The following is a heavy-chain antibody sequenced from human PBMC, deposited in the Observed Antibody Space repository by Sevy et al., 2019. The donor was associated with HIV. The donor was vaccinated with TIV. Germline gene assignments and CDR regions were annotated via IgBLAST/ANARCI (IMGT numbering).Heavy chain of an antibody. J-gene: IGHJ3*02. D-gene: IGHD3-22*01. CDR3: ARDRPYYYDTSGPAFDI. Sequence: GGSLRLSCVASGFTFSSYTMNWVRQAPGKGLEWVAVIWYDGSNKYYADSVKGRFTISRDNSKNTLYLQMNSLRAEDTAVYYCARDRPYYYDTSGPAFDIWGQGTMVTVSS. V-gene: IGHV3-33*08. CDR2: IWYDGSNK. CDR1: GFTFSSYT.